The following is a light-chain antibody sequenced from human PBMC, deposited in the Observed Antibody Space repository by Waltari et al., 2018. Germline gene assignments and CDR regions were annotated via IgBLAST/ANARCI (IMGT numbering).Light chain of an antibody. CDR2: GAS. CDR1: QSVSSN. Sequence: EAELTQSPATLSVSPGERATLSCRASQSVSSNLAWYQQKPGQAPRLLIYGASTRATGIPARFSGRGSGTEFTLTISRLQSEDFAVYYCQQYSNWPLFGQGTKLEIK. CDR3: QQYSNWPL. V-gene: IGKV3-15*01. J-gene: IGKJ2*01.